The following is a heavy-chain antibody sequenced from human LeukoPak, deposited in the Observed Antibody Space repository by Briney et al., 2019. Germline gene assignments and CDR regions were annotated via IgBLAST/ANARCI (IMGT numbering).Heavy chain of an antibody. CDR2: ISAYNGNT. CDR3: ARHEVLWFGDHTPYYFDY. D-gene: IGHD3-10*01. CDR1: GYTFTSYG. Sequence: ASVKVSCKASGYTFTSYGIIWVRQAPGQGLEWMGWISAYNGNTNYAQKLQGRVTMTTDTSTSTAYMELRSLRSDDTAVYYCARHEVLWFGDHTPYYFDYWGQGTLVTVSS. V-gene: IGHV1-18*01. J-gene: IGHJ4*02.